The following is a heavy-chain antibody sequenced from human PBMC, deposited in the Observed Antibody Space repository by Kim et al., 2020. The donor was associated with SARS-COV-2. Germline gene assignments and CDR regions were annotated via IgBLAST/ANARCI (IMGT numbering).Heavy chain of an antibody. CDR1: GYTFANYW. V-gene: IGHV5-51*01. J-gene: IGHJ3*02. CDR2: IWPGDSDT. D-gene: IGHD3-10*01. Sequence: GESLKISCKGSGYTFANYWIGWVRQLPGKGLEWMGIIWPGDSDTRYSPSFQGQVTISVDESITTASLQWRSLRASDTAIYYCARQDFVSNSGVATFDMWGRGTMVTVSS. CDR3: ARQDFVSNSGVATFDM.